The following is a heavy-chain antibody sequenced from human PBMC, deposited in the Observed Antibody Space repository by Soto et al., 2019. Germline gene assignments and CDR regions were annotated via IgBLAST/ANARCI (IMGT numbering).Heavy chain of an antibody. Sequence: EVQLVESGGGLVKPGGSLRLSCAASGFTFSSYSMNWVRQAPGKGLEWVSSISSSSSYIYYADSVKGRFTISRDNAKNPLYLHMNSLRAEDTAVYYCARNVDTAIVPEYYFDYWGQGALVTVSS. CDR2: ISSSSSYI. V-gene: IGHV3-21*01. D-gene: IGHD5-18*01. CDR3: ARNVDTAIVPEYYFDY. J-gene: IGHJ4*02. CDR1: GFTFSSYS.